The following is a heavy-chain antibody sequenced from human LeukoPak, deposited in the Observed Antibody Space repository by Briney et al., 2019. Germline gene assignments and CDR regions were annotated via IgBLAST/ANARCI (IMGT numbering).Heavy chain of an antibody. D-gene: IGHD3-10*01. CDR1: VYTFTSYD. Sequence: ASVNVSSKASVYTFTSYDINWVRQATGQGLEWMGWMNPNSGNTGYAQKFQGRVTITRNTSISTAYMELSSLRSEDTAVYYCARVGDAYYGSGSYFDYWGQGTLVTVSS. CDR3: ARVGDAYYGSGSYFDY. V-gene: IGHV1-8*03. J-gene: IGHJ4*02. CDR2: MNPNSGNT.